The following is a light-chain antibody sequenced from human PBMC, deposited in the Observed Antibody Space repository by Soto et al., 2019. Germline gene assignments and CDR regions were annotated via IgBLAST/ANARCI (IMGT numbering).Light chain of an antibody. CDR2: LNSDGSH. V-gene: IGLV4-69*01. CDR1: SGHSTYA. CDR3: QTWGTGIWV. J-gene: IGLJ3*02. Sequence: VVTQSPSASASLGASVKLTCTLSSGHSTYAIAWHQQQPEKGPRYLMNLNSDGSHSKGDGIPDRFSGSSSGTERYLTISSLQSEDEADYYCQTWGTGIWVFGGGTKLTVL.